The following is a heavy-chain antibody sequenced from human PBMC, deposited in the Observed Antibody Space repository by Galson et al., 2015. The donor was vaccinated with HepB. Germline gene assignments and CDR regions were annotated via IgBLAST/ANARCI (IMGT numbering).Heavy chain of an antibody. V-gene: IGHV5-51*03. CDR1: GYRFTNNW. CDR3: ARGYCSGKTCSGDCDL. CDR2: IYPNDFET. D-gene: IGHD2-15*01. Sequence: QSGAEVKKPGESLMISFKGFGYRFTNNWIGWVRQRPGKGLEWKGIIYPNDFETKYSPSFQGQVSFSVDKSLSTAYLQWSSLKASDPATYYCARGYCSGKTCSGDCDLWGHGTLVTVSS. J-gene: IGHJ5*02.